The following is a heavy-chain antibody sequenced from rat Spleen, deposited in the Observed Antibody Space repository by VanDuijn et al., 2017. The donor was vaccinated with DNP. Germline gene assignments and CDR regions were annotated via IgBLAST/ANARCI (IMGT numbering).Heavy chain of an antibody. J-gene: IGHJ2*01. D-gene: IGHD1-10*01. V-gene: IGHV5-7*01. Sequence: EVQLVGSGGGFVQSGRSMKLSCAASGFTFSDYAMVWVRQAPKRGLEWVATISYDGVRTYYRDSVNGRFIASRDNAKSTLYLQMDSLTSEDTATYYCARHQATPYFDYWGQGVMVTVSS. CDR3: ARHQATPYFDY. CDR2: ISYDGVRT. CDR1: GFTFSDYA.